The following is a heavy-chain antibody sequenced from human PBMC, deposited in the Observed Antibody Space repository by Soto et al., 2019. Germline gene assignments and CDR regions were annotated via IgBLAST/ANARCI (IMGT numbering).Heavy chain of an antibody. D-gene: IGHD3-16*02. Sequence: EVQLLESGGGLVQPGGSLRLSCAASGFTFSSYGMSWVRQAPGKGLEWVSSISAGDGSTYFADSVKGRFTISRDNSKNTLYLQMSSLRAEDTAVYYCAKDRLGRVISAFDCWGQGTLVTVSS. CDR2: ISAGDGST. CDR3: AKDRLGRVISAFDC. J-gene: IGHJ4*02. V-gene: IGHV3-23*01. CDR1: GFTFSSYG.